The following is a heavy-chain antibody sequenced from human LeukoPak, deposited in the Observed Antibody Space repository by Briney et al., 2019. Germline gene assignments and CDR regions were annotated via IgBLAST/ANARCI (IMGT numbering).Heavy chain of an antibody. CDR3: GREFSGDPDY. CDR2: ISDDGSKK. J-gene: IGHJ4*02. Sequence: GRSLRLSRAASGFTFSIYAMHWARQAPGKGLEWVAVISDDGSKKYYADSVKGRFTVSRDNSKNTLYLQMNSLGREDTAVYFCGREFSGDPDYWGQGTLVTVSS. V-gene: IGHV3-30*03. D-gene: IGHD1-26*01. CDR1: GFTFSIYA.